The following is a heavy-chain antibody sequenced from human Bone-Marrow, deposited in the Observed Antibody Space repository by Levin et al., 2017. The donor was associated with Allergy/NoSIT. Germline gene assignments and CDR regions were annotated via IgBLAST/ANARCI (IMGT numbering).Heavy chain of an antibody. CDR2: ISWNSGSI. Sequence: GGSLRLSCAASGFTFDDYAMHWVRQAPGKGLEWVSGISWNSGSIGYADSVKGRFTISRDNAKNSLYLQMNSLRAEDTALYYCAKEPKGVAGTKYFDYWGQGTLVTVSS. CDR1: GFTFDDYA. D-gene: IGHD6-19*01. J-gene: IGHJ4*02. V-gene: IGHV3-9*01. CDR3: AKEPKGVAGTKYFDY.